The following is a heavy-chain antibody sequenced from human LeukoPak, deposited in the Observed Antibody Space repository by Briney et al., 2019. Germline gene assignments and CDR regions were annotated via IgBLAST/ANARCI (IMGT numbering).Heavy chain of an antibody. CDR2: IYYSGST. V-gene: IGHV4-39*02. CDR1: GGSISSSSYY. Sequence: SETLSLTCTVSGGSISSSSYYWGWIRQPPGKGLEWIGSIYYSGSTYYNPSLKSRVTISVDTSKNQFSLKLSSVTAADTAVYYCARDLQSWTSWDYYYGMDVWGQGTTVTVSS. CDR3: ARDLQSWTSWDYYYGMDV. J-gene: IGHJ6*02. D-gene: IGHD6-13*01.